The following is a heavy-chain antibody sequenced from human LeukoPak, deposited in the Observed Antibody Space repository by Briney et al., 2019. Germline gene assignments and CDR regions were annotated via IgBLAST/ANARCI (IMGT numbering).Heavy chain of an antibody. D-gene: IGHD3-9*01. CDR3: AGDLRRGNGLTGYMDV. J-gene: IGHJ6*03. CDR2: IYYSGST. CDR1: GGSISSYY. V-gene: IGHV4-59*01. Sequence: SETLSLTCTVSGGSISSYYWSWIRQPPGKGLEWIGYIYYSGSTNYNPSLKSRVTISVDTSKNQFSLKLSSVTAADTAVYYCAGDLRRGNGLTGYMDVWGKGTTVTVSS.